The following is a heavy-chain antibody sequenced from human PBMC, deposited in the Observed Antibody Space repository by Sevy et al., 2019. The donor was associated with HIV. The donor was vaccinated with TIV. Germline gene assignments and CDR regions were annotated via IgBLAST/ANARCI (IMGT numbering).Heavy chain of an antibody. CDR1: GFTFSSYW. D-gene: IGHD3-9*01. CDR2: IDPDGSRT. Sequence: GGSLRLSCEASGFTFSSYWMHWVRQVPGMGLVWVSRIDPDGSRTSYVDSVKGRFTISRDNAKNTLYLQMNSLRGEDTAVYYCAKDFDWPSGYWGQGTLVTVSS. V-gene: IGHV3-74*01. J-gene: IGHJ4*02. CDR3: AKDFDWPSGY.